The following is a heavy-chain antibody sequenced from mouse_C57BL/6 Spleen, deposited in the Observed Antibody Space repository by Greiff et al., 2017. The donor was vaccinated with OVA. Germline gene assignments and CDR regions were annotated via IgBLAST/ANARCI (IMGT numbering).Heavy chain of an antibody. D-gene: IGHD1-1*01. CDR1: GYTFTSYW. V-gene: IGHV1-59*01. CDR2: IDPSDSYT. Sequence: QVQLQQPGAELVRPGTSVKLSCKASGYTFTSYWMHWVKQRPGQGLEWIGVIDPSDSYTNYTQKFKGKATLTVDTSSSTAYMQLSSLTSEDSAVYYCAAYYYGHFDYWGQGTTLTVSS. J-gene: IGHJ2*01. CDR3: AAYYYGHFDY.